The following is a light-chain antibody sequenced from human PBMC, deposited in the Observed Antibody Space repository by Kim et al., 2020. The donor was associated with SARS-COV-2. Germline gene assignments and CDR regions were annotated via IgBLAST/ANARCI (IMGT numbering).Light chain of an antibody. CDR3: QQYYSYPLCS. CDR2: AAS. Sequence: ASTGDRVTITCRASQGISSYLAWYQQQPGKAPKLLIYAASTLQSGVPSRFSGSGSGTDFTLTISCLQSEDFATYYCQQYYSYPLCSFGQGTKLEI. V-gene: IGKV1-8*01. CDR1: QGISSY. J-gene: IGKJ2*04.